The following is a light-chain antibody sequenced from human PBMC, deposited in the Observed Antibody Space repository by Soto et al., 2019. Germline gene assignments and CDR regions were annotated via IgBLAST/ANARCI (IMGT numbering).Light chain of an antibody. CDR1: SSDVGGYSY. V-gene: IGLV2-14*01. J-gene: IGLJ2*01. CDR2: DVT. Sequence: QSALTQPASVSGSPGQSITISCTGSSSDVGGYSYVSWYQQHPGKAPKLMIYDVTNRPSGVSNRFSGSKSGNTASLTISGLQAEDEADYYCGSYTSSTTLVVFGGGTKVTVL. CDR3: GSYTSSTTLVV.